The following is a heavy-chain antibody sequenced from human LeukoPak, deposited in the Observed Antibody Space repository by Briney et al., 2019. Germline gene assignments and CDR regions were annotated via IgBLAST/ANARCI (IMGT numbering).Heavy chain of an antibody. Sequence: GGSLRLSCAASGFTFSSYAMSWVRQAPGKGLEWVSAISGSGGGTYYADSVKGRFTISRDNSKNTLYLQMNSLRAEDTAVYYCAKDFDDYYDSSGYYYYYYGMDVWGQGTTVTVSS. J-gene: IGHJ6*02. D-gene: IGHD3-22*01. CDR2: ISGSGGGT. CDR3: AKDFDDYYDSSGYYYYYYGMDV. CDR1: GFTFSSYA. V-gene: IGHV3-23*01.